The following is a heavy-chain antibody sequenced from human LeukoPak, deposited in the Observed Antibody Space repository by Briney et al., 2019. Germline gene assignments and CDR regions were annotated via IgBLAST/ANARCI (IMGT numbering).Heavy chain of an antibody. V-gene: IGHV1-18*01. Sequence: GASVKVSCKASGGTFSSYGISWVRQAPGQGLEWMGWISAYNGDTNYAQKLQGRVTMTTDTSTSTAYMELRSLRSDDTAMYYCARDIYRHYYDSSGYDAFDIWGQGTMVTVSS. J-gene: IGHJ3*02. CDR3: ARDIYRHYYDSSGYDAFDI. CDR2: ISAYNGDT. D-gene: IGHD3-22*01. CDR1: GGTFSSYG.